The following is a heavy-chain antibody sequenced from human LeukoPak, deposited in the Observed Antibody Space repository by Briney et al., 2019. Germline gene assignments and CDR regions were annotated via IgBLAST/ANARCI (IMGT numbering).Heavy chain of an antibody. CDR3: AGKYYFDSSAYFYVDY. J-gene: IGHJ4*02. CDR2: IYHSGFT. Sequence: PSETLSLTCTVSGYSIGTGYYWGWIRQPPGKRLDWIGSIYHSGFTYYNPSLKSRVTISMDTSKNQFSLKLSSVTAADTAFYYCAGKYYFDSSAYFYVDYWGQGTLVTVSS. V-gene: IGHV4-38-2*02. CDR1: GYSIGTGYY. D-gene: IGHD3-22*01.